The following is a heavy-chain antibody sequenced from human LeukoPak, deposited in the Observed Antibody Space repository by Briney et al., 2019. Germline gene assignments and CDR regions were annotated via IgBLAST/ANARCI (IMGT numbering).Heavy chain of an antibody. CDR3: ARGVYSIDY. Sequence: GGSLRLSCAASGFTFSSHWMNWVRQAPGKGLEWVANIREDGTEIYYMDSVKGRFTISRDNAKNSLYLQMNSLRVEDTAVYYCARGVYSIDYWGQGTLVTVSS. V-gene: IGHV3-7*01. CDR2: IREDGTEI. CDR1: GFTFSSHW. J-gene: IGHJ4*02. D-gene: IGHD2-15*01.